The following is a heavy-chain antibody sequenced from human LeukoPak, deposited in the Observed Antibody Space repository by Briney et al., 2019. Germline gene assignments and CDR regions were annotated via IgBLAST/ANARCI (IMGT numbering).Heavy chain of an antibody. Sequence: SETLSLTCTVSGGSISYYYWSWIRRPPGKGLEWIGYIYYTGSTNYNPSLKSRVTISVDTSKNQFSLKLSSVTAADTAVYYCARASGYAEVEYWGQGTLVTVSS. CDR2: IYYTGST. V-gene: IGHV4-59*01. J-gene: IGHJ4*02. CDR3: ARASGYAEVEY. D-gene: IGHD5-12*01. CDR1: GGSISYYY.